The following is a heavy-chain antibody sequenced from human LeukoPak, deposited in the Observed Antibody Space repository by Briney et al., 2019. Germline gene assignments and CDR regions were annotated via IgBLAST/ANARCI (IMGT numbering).Heavy chain of an antibody. CDR3: ARDGKRASMITVGGARPYFFDY. V-gene: IGHV4-39*07. J-gene: IGHJ4*02. D-gene: IGHD3-16*01. CDR2: IYYSGST. Sequence: SETLSLTCTVSGGSISSSSNNWGWIRQPPGKGLEWIGSIYYSGSTYYNPSLKSRVTISVDKSKNQFSLKLSSVTAADTAVYYCARDGKRASMITVGGARPYFFDYWGQGILVTVSS. CDR1: GGSISSSSNN.